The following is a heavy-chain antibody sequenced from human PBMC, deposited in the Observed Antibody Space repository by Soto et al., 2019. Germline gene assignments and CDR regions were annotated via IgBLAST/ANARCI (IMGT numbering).Heavy chain of an antibody. D-gene: IGHD2-15*01. J-gene: IGHJ4*02. V-gene: IGHV3-15*01. CDR2: IMSKTDGGTT. CDR1: GLTVSKAW. Sequence: GGSLRLPRATSGLTVSKAWVGWVRQAPGKGLEWVGRIMSKTDGGTTDYAAPVKGRFTISRDDSKSTLYLQMNSLKTEDTAFYYCTADSGMSPYSFDYWGQGTLVTVS. CDR3: TADSGMSPYSFDY.